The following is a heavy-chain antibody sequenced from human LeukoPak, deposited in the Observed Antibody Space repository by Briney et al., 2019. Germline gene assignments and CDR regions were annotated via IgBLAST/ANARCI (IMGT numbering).Heavy chain of an antibody. V-gene: IGHV4-59*01. Sequence: KPSETLSLTCTVSGGSISSYYWGWIRQPPGKGLEWIGYIYYSGSTNYNPSLKSRVTISVDMSKNQFSLKLSSVTAADTAVYYCARRDSESSGYYYFQNWGQGTLVTVSS. D-gene: IGHD3-22*01. J-gene: IGHJ1*01. CDR1: GGSISSYY. CDR3: ARRDSESSGYYYFQN. CDR2: IYYSGST.